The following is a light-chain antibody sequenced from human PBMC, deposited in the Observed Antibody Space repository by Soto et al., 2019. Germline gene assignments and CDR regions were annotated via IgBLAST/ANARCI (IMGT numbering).Light chain of an antibody. J-gene: IGKJ1*01. V-gene: IGKV3-20*01. CDR3: QQYGSSSWT. CDR2: GAS. CDR1: QSVGASY. Sequence: EMVLTQSPGTLSLSPGERAILSCRASQSVGASYLAWYQQKPGQAPRLLINGASSRATGIPDRFSGSGSGTDFTLTISRLEPEDFAVYYCQQYGSSSWTFGQGTKVEIK.